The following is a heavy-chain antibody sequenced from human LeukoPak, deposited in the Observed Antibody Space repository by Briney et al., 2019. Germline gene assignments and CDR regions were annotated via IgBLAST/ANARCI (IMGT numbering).Heavy chain of an antibody. V-gene: IGHV3-23*01. CDR1: GFTFSSYA. CDR2: ISGSADST. Sequence: GGSLRLSCAASGFTFSSYAMSWVRRAPGKGLEWVPGISGSADSTYYADSVRGRFTISRDNSKNTLYLQMNNLRAEDMAVYYCASHYDSHDAFDIWGQGTMVTVSS. D-gene: IGHD3-3*01. CDR3: ASHYDSHDAFDI. J-gene: IGHJ3*02.